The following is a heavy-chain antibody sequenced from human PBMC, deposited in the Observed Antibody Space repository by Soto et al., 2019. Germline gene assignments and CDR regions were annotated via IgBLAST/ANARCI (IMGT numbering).Heavy chain of an antibody. CDR2: IPNTENKK. D-gene: IGHD3-10*01. J-gene: IGHJ3*02. CDR1: GFTFSSYG. CDR3: ARTAGGRVRGALDI. V-gene: IGHV3-30-3*01. Sequence: DLEESGGGVVQPGTSLRLSCVASGFTFSSYGMHWVRQAPGKGLEWVAVIPNTENKKYYADSVKGRFTISRDNSQNTLFLQMDSLKSQDTAMYYCARTAGGRVRGALDIWGQGTMVTVS.